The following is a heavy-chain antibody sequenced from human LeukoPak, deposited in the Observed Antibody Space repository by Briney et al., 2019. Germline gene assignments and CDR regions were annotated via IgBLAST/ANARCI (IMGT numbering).Heavy chain of an antibody. V-gene: IGHV1-2*02. CDR1: GYTFTGYY. Sequence: ASVKVSCKASGYTFTGYYMHWVRQAPGQGLEWMGWINPNSGGTNYAQKFQGRVTMTRDTSISTAYMELSRLRSDDTAVYYCARDYDSAYCGGDCYSNWFDPWGQGTLVTVSS. D-gene: IGHD2-21*02. CDR2: INPNSGGT. J-gene: IGHJ5*02. CDR3: ARDYDSAYCGGDCYSNWFDP.